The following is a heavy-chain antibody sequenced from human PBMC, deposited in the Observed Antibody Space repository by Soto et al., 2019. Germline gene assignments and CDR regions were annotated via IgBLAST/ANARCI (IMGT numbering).Heavy chain of an antibody. J-gene: IGHJ4*02. CDR2: MSAYNGNT. CDR3: AREAYSGYHPGYYFDY. V-gene: IGHV1-18*01. D-gene: IGHD5-12*01. CDR1: GYTFTSYG. Sequence: ASVKVSCKASGYTFTSYGISWVRQAPGQGLEWMGWMSAYNGNTNYAQKFQGRVTMTTDTSTSTAYMELRSLRSDDTAVYYCAREAYSGYHPGYYFDYWGQGTLVTVSS.